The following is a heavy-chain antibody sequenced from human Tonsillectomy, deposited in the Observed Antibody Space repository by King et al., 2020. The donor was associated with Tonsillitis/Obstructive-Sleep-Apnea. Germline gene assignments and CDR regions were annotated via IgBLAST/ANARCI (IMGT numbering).Heavy chain of an antibody. V-gene: IGHV3-30*04. CDR2: ISYDGSIK. CDR3: ARDYDNEAVPVPKGLDY. CDR1: GFTFSAYA. J-gene: IGHJ4*02. Sequence: QVQLVESGGGVVQPGRSLRLSCAASGFTFSAYAFHWVRQAPGKGLDWVSAISYDGSIKHYADSVKGRVTISRDDSKNTLYLQMNSLRAEDTAVYYCARDYDNEAVPVPKGLDYWGQGTLLTVSS. D-gene: IGHD2-2*01.